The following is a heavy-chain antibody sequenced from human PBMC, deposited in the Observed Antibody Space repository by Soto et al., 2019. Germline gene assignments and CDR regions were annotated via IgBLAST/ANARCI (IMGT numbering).Heavy chain of an antibody. Sequence: GGSLRLSCAASGFSVRSNYMTWVRQAPGKGLEWVSIIYIAGTTYYADSVEGRFTISRDNSKNTLSLQMNSLRAEDTAVYYCARDSQGVPPATPGYYFYGMDVWGQGTTVTAP. CDR1: GFSVRSNY. D-gene: IGHD2-2*01. CDR2: IYIAGTT. J-gene: IGHJ6*02. V-gene: IGHV3-53*01. CDR3: ARDSQGVPPATPGYYFYGMDV.